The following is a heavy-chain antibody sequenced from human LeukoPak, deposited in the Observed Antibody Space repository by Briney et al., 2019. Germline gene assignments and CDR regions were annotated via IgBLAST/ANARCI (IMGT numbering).Heavy chain of an antibody. J-gene: IGHJ3*01. CDR2: ISRSDGTI. Sequence: GGSLRLSCAASGFTFSNYEMNWVRQAPGKGLEWVSYISRSDGTIYYADSVKGRFTLSRDNAKNSLYLQMNSLRAEDTAVYYCARDELRSGAFDVWGQGTMVTVSS. D-gene: IGHD4-17*01. V-gene: IGHV3-48*03. CDR3: ARDELRSGAFDV. CDR1: GFTFSNYE.